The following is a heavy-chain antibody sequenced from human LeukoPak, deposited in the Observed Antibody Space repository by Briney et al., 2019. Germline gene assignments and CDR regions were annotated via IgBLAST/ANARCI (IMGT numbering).Heavy chain of an antibody. V-gene: IGHV4-31*03. Sequence: SETLSLTCIVSGVSFSSGNFYWYWIRQYPGRGLEWIGYIYYSGSAYYNPSLKSRVTISVDTSKKQFSLTLSTVTAADTAMYYCARAGGSGNSTYYFDYWGQGTQVTVSS. CDR1: GVSFSSGNFY. D-gene: IGHD3-10*01. CDR3: ARAGGSGNSTYYFDY. CDR2: IYYSGSA. J-gene: IGHJ4*02.